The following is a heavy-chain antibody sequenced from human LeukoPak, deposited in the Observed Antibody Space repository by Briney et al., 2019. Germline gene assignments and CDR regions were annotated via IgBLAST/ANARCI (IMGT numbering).Heavy chain of an antibody. J-gene: IGHJ4*02. V-gene: IGHV3-23*01. CDR1: GFTFSSYA. CDR3: AKDSPSVEFYDSVWGRNELDY. CDR2: ISGSGGST. Sequence: GGSLRLSCAASGFTFSSYAMSWVRQAPGKGLEWVSAISGSGGSTYYADSVKGRFTISRDNSKNTLYLQMNSLRAEDTAVYYCAKDSPSVEFYDSVWGRNELDYWGQGTLVTVSS. D-gene: IGHD3-16*01.